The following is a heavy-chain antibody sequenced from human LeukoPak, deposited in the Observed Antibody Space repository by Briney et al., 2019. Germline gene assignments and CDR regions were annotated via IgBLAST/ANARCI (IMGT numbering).Heavy chain of an antibody. CDR1: GYTFTSYD. J-gene: IGHJ6*03. CDR3: ARGENYYYYMDV. Sequence: ASVKVSCKASGYTFTSYDINWVRQATGQGLEWMGWMNPNSGNTGYAQKFQGRVTITRNTSISTAYMELSSLRSEVTAVYYCARGENYYYYMDVWGKGTTVTVSS. CDR2: MNPNSGNT. D-gene: IGHD5-24*01. V-gene: IGHV1-8*03.